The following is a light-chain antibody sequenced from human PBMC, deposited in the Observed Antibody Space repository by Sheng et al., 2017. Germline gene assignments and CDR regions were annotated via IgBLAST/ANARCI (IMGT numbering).Light chain of an antibody. CDR1: QSLLHNNGNNY. CDR2: LGS. J-gene: IGKJ3*01. V-gene: IGKV2-28*01. CDR3: MQALQTPPFT. Sequence: DIVMTQSPLSLPVTPGEPASISCRSSQSLLHNNGNNYLDWYLQKPGQSPQLLIYLGSNRASGVPDRFSGGGSGTDFTLKISRVEAEDVGVYYCMQALQTPPFTFGPGTKVHIK.